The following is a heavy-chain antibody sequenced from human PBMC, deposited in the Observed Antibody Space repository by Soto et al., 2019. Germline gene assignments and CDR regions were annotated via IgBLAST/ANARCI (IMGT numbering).Heavy chain of an antibody. CDR2: ISYDGSNK. J-gene: IGHJ4*02. CDR3: ARDERYYVYPDY. Sequence: PGGSLRLSCAASGFTFSSYGMHWVRQAPGKGLEWVAVISYDGSNKYYADSVKGRFTISRDNSKNTLYLQMNSLRAEDTAVYYCARDERYYVYPDYWGQGTLVTVSS. V-gene: IGHV3-30*03. CDR1: GFTFSSYG. D-gene: IGHD3-16*01.